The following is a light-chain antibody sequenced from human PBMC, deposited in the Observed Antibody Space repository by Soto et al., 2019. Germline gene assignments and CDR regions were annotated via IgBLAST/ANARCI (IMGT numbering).Light chain of an antibody. J-gene: IGLJ2*01. CDR1: SSDVGGYNY. V-gene: IGLV2-14*01. CDR2: EVS. Sequence: SVLTQPASVSGSPGQSIPISCTGTSSDVGGYNYVSWYQQHPGKAPKLMIYEVSNRPSGVSNRFSGSKSGNTASLTISGLQAEDEADYYCSSYTSSSTYVVFGGGTKLTVL. CDR3: SSYTSSSTYVV.